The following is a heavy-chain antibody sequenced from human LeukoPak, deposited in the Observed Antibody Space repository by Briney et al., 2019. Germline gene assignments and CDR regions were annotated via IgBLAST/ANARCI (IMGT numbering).Heavy chain of an antibody. D-gene: IGHD5-24*01. CDR1: GFIFSSYA. CDR3: AKNMDGYNKGYLDY. CDR2: ISYDGSDK. Sequence: PGGSLRLSCAASGFIFSSYAMHWVRQAPGKGLEWVAVISYDGSDKYYADSVKGRFTLSRENSRNTLYLQMNSLSAEDTAVYHCAKNMDGYNKGYLDYWGQGTLVTVSS. J-gene: IGHJ4*02. V-gene: IGHV3-30-3*02.